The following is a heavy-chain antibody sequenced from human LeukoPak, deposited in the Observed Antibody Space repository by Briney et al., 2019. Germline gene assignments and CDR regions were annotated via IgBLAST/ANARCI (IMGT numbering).Heavy chain of an antibody. CDR2: IYSGGST. Sequence: PGGSLRLSCAASGFTVSSNYMRWVRQAPGKGLEWVSVIYSGGSTYYADSVKGRFTISRDNSKNTLYLQMNSLRAEDTAVYYCARDSVRIAAKGLDPWGQGTLVTVSS. CDR3: ARDSVRIAAKGLDP. V-gene: IGHV3-66*01. J-gene: IGHJ5*02. CDR1: GFTVSSNY. D-gene: IGHD6-25*01.